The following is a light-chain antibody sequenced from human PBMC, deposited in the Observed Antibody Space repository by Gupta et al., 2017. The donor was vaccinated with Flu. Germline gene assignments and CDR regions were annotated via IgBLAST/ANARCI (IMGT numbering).Light chain of an antibody. CDR1: TGSIDTNY. J-gene: IGLJ2*01. CDR3: QSYDSFNRYVV. V-gene: IGLV6-57*01. Sequence: NFMLTQPHSVSESPGKTVTIPCPRSTGSIDTNYVQWYQQRPDSSPTIVIYEDNLRPSVVPDRFSGSIDTSSNSASLTISGLKTEDEADYFCQSYDSFNRYVVFGGGTKLTVL. CDR2: EDN.